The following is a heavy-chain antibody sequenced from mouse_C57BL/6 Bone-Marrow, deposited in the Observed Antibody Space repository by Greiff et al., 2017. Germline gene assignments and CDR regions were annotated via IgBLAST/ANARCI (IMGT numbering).Heavy chain of an antibody. CDR1: GFNIKDDY. V-gene: IGHV14-4*01. CDR3: TRIAY. CDR2: IDPENGDT. Sequence: EVKVVESGAELVRPGASVKLSCTASGFNIKDDYMHWVKQRPEQGLEWIGWIDPENGDTEYASKFQGKATITVDTSSNTACLQLSSLTSEDTAVYYCTRIAYWGQGTLVTVSA. J-gene: IGHJ3*01.